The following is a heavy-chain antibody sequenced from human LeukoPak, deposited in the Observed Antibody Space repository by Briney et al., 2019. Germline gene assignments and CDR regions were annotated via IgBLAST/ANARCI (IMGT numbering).Heavy chain of an antibody. V-gene: IGHV1-2*02. D-gene: IGHD6-13*01. CDR2: INPNSGGT. CDR3: ARGXXAAEIDAFDI. J-gene: IGHJ3*02. Sequence: GASVKVSCKASGYTFTGYYMHWVRQAPGQGLEWMGWINPNSGGTNYAQKFQGRVTMTRDTSISTAYMELSRLRSDDTAVYYCARGXXAAEIDAFDIWGQGTMVTVSS. CDR1: GYTFTGYY.